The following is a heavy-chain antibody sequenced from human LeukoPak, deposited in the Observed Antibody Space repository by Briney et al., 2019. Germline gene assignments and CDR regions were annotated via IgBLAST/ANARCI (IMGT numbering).Heavy chain of an antibody. J-gene: IGHJ6*02. CDR2: MNPNSGNT. D-gene: IGHD3-22*01. V-gene: IGHV1-8*01. CDR3: ASPVPADYYDSSGPISYYYYGMDV. CDR1: GYTFTSYD. Sequence: ASVKVSCKASGYTFTSYDINWVRQATGQGLEWMGWMNPNSGNTGYAQKFQGRVTMTRNTSISTAYMELSSLRSEDTAVYYCASPVPADYYDSSGPISYYYYGMDVWGQGTTVTASS.